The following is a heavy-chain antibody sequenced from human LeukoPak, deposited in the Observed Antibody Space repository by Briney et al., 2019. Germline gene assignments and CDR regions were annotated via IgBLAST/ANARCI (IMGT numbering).Heavy chain of an antibody. CDR2: IHYSGST. J-gene: IGHJ4*02. V-gene: IGHV4-59*01. CDR1: GGSFSGNY. Sequence: SETLSLTCTVYGGSFSGNYWSWIRQSPGKGLEWIAYIHYSGSTSYNPSLKSRVTISVDTSKNEFSLKLTSVNAADTAVYYCARDRPGGSSLDYWGQGTLVTVSS. CDR3: ARDRPGGSSLDY. D-gene: IGHD6-13*01.